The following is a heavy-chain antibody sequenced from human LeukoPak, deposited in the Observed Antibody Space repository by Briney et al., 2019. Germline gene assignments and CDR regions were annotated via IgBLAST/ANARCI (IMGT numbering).Heavy chain of an antibody. CDR3: ARSYYYGSGSYYNRVVGWFDP. D-gene: IGHD3-10*01. V-gene: IGHV4-59*12. J-gene: IGHJ5*02. CDR2: IYHSGST. CDR1: GGSISSYY. Sequence: SETLSLTCTVSGGSISSYYWSWIRQPPGKGLEWIGYIYHSGSTYYNPSLKSRVTISVDRSKNQFSLKLSSVTAADTAVYYCARSYYYGSGSYYNRVVGWFDPWGQGTLVTVSS.